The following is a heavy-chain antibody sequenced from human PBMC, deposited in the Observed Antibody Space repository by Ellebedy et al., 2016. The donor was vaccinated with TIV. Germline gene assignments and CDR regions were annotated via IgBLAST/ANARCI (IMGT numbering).Heavy chain of an antibody. D-gene: IGHD4-17*01. CDR3: ARVTTMTFYWYFDL. CDR2: ISYNGSP. V-gene: IGHV4-59*01. J-gene: IGHJ2*01. CDR1: SGSISGFS. Sequence: MPSETLSLTCSVSSGSISGFSWSWIRQPPGKGLEWVGYISYNGSPNYTPSLKSRVTVSVDTSKNQFSLKLNSVTAADTAVDYCARVTTMTFYWYFDLWGRGTLVTISS.